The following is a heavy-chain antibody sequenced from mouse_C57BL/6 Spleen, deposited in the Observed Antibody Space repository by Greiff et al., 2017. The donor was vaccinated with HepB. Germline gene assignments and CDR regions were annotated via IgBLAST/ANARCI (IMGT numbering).Heavy chain of an antibody. V-gene: IGHV1-52*01. D-gene: IGHD3-3*01. J-gene: IGHJ4*01. CDR1: GYTFTSYW. CDR3: ARPGAGYYAMDY. CDR2: IDPSDSET. Sequence: VQLQQPGAELVRPGSSVKLSCKASGYTFTSYWMHWVKQRPIQGLEWIGNIDPSDSETHYNQKFKDKATLTVDKSSSTAYMQLSSLTSEDSAVYYCARPGAGYYAMDYWGQGTSVTVSS.